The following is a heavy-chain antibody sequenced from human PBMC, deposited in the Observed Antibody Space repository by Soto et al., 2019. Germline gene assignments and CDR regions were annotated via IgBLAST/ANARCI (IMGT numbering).Heavy chain of an antibody. D-gene: IGHD2-2*01. CDR1: GGTFSSYA. CDR3: PGGIVPAASYYYYGMDV. J-gene: IGHJ6*02. Sequence: GASVKVSCKASGGTFSSYAISWVRQAPGQGLEWMGGIIPIFGTANYAQKFQGRVTITADKSTSTAYMELSSLRSEDTAVYYCPGGIVPAASYYYYGMDVWGQGTTVTVSS. V-gene: IGHV1-69*06. CDR2: IIPIFGTA.